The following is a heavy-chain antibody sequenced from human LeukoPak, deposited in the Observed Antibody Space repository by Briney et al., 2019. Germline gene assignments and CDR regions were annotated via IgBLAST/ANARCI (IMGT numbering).Heavy chain of an antibody. CDR2: IIPIFGTA. J-gene: IGHJ5*02. V-gene: IGHV1-69*05. D-gene: IGHD5-18*01. CDR1: GGTFSTYA. Sequence: SVKVSCKTSGGTFSTYAISWVRQAPGQGLEWMGGIIPIFGTANYAQKFQGRVTITTDESTSTAYMELRSLRSEDTAVYYCARARVPVGDGYPENWFGPWGQGTLVTVSS. CDR3: ARARVPVGDGYPENWFGP.